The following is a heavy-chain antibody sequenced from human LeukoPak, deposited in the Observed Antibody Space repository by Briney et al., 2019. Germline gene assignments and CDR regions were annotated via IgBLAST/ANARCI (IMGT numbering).Heavy chain of an antibody. Sequence: SVKVSCKASGGTFSSYAISWVRQAPGQGLEWMGRIIPILGIANYAQKFQGRVTITADKSTSTAYMELSSLRSEDTAVYYCARGNSIVVVPAAIPLDYWGQGTLVTVSS. CDR3: ARGNSIVVVPAAIPLDY. CDR2: IIPILGIA. V-gene: IGHV1-69*04. J-gene: IGHJ4*02. CDR1: GGTFSSYA. D-gene: IGHD2-2*01.